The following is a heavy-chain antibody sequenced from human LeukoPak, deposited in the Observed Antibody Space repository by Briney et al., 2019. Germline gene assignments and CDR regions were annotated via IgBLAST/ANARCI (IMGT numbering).Heavy chain of an antibody. Sequence: PGGSLRLSCAASGFTFRSYAMSWVRQAPGKGLEWVSGVSGSGGSTYYADSVKGQFTISRDNSKNTLYLQMNRLRAEDTAVYYCAKEGVLWFGSRAWFDPWGQGTLVTVSS. CDR2: VSGSGGST. J-gene: IGHJ5*02. CDR1: GFTFRSYA. CDR3: AKEGVLWFGSRAWFDP. D-gene: IGHD3-10*01. V-gene: IGHV3-23*01.